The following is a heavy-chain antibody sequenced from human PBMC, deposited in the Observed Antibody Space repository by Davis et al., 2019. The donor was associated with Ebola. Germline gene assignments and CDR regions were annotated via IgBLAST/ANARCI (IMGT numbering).Heavy chain of an antibody. CDR2: SNVGNGNT. Sequence: AASVKVSCKASGYTFTSYTIHWVRQAPGQRLEWMGWSNVGNGNTKYSQKFQGRVTITRETSASTAYMELSSLRSEDTAVYYCARDGDWLLSRRHPLGGGGEYFDYWGQGTLVTVSS. V-gene: IGHV1-3*01. CDR1: GYTFTSYT. J-gene: IGHJ4*02. D-gene: IGHD3/OR15-3a*01. CDR3: ARDGDWLLSRRHPLGGGGEYFDY.